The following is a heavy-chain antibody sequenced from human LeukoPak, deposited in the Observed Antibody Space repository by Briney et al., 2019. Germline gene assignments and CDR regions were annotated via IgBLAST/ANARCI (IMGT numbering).Heavy chain of an antibody. CDR1: GFTFSSYW. D-gene: IGHD6-13*01. CDR3: ARVDYLAAAGHYYYYGMDV. Sequence: PGGSLRLSCAASGFTFSSYWMSWVRQAPGKGLEWVANIKQDGSEKYYVDSVKGRFTISRDNAKNSLYLQMNSLRAEDTAVYYCARVDYLAAAGHYYYYGMDVWGQGTTVTVSS. V-gene: IGHV3-7*01. J-gene: IGHJ6*02. CDR2: IKQDGSEK.